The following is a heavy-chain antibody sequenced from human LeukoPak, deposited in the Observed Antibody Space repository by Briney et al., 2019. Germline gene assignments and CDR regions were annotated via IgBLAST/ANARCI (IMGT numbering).Heavy chain of an antibody. CDR1: ASGVAFTSHS. Sequence: PGGSLRLSCAASASGVAFTSHSMNWVRQAPGKGLEWISYIHSSGDYIFYADSVKGRFTVSRDNARNSLYLQMNSLRAEDTAIYYCAREYNSRATLVYWGQGTLVTVSS. CDR3: AREYNSRATLVY. V-gene: IGHV3-21*05. D-gene: IGHD1-20*01. J-gene: IGHJ4*02. CDR2: IHSSGDYI.